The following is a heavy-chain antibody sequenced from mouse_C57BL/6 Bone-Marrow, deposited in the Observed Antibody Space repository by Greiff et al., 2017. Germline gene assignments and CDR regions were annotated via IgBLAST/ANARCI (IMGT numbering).Heavy chain of an antibody. Sequence: EVNVVESGGGLVQPGGSLSLSCAASGFTFTDYYMSWVRQPPGKALEWLGFIRNKANGYTTEYSASVKGRFTISRDNSQSILYLRMKALRAEDSATYYCARWDDYCAMDYWGQGTSVTVSS. CDR1: GFTFTDYY. V-gene: IGHV7-3*01. J-gene: IGHJ4*01. CDR3: ARWDDYCAMDY. CDR2: IRNKANGYTT.